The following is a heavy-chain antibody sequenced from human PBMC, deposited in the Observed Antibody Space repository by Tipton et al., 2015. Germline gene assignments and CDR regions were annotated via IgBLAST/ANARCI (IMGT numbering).Heavy chain of an antibody. CDR2: VDPLNGNT. V-gene: IGHV1-18*01. D-gene: IGHD6-13*01. J-gene: IGHJ4*02. CDR1: NYTFSAFG. Sequence: QLVQSGAEGKRSRVSETVSCKASNYTFSAFGINWVRHTTGQSLEWMGWVDPLNGNTNLPRKHWGRVFLTTDTSPNTVYMELRSLTPDDTAVYYCARDRDDVDWYAIDYWGQGTLVTVSS. CDR3: ARDRDDVDWYAIDY.